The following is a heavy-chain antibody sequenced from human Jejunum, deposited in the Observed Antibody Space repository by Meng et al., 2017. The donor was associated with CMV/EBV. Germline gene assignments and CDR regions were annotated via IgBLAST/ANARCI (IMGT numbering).Heavy chain of an antibody. CDR2: ISRSGGDT. D-gene: IGHD2-2*01. CDR1: TFNSYA. CDR3: AKESGQYQMLSYYGLDV. J-gene: IGHJ6*02. V-gene: IGHV3-23*01. Sequence: TFNSYAMTWVRPAPGKGLEWVSVISRSGGDTNYADSVKGRFTISRDNSKNTLYLEMSSLRAEDTAIYYCAKESGQYQMLSYYGLDVWGQGTTVTVSS.